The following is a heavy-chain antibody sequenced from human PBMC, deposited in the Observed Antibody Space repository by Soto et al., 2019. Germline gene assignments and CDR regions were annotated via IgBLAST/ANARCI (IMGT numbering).Heavy chain of an antibody. Sequence: GGSLRLSCAASGFTFSSYAMSWVRQTPGKGLEWVSAISGSGGSTYYADSVKGRFTISRDNSKNTLYLQMNSLRAEDTAVYYCAKDSGDLLWFGELLSSAFDYWGQGTLVTVPS. CDR1: GFTFSSYA. CDR2: ISGSGGST. D-gene: IGHD3-10*01. J-gene: IGHJ4*02. CDR3: AKDSGDLLWFGELLSSAFDY. V-gene: IGHV3-23*01.